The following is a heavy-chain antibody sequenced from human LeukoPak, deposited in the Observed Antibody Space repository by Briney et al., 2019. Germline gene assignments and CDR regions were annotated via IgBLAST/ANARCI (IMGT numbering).Heavy chain of an antibody. CDR2: ISGSGGST. CDR3: AKDRPNFYETPGSYYKRNGDF. V-gene: IGHV3-23*01. CDR1: GFTFSSYA. Sequence: GGSLRLSCAASGFTFSSYAMSWVRQAPGKGLEWVSAISGSGGSTYYSDSGKGRFTISRDNSKNTLYLQMNSLRAEDTAVYYCAKDRPNFYETPGSYYKRNGDFWGQGALVIVSS. J-gene: IGHJ4*02. D-gene: IGHD3-10*01.